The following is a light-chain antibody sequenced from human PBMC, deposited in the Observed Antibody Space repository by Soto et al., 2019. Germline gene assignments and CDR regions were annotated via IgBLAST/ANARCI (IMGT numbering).Light chain of an antibody. CDR2: DAS. Sequence: EIVLTQSTATLSLSPGEIATLSCRAIPNVTAFLAWYQQHPGQAPRLLIYDASNRATGITPRFSGSESGTDFTLTISSLGPEDCAVYYCQQIRRTFGQGPKLERK. V-gene: IGKV3-11*01. J-gene: IGKJ2*02. CDR1: PNVTAF. CDR3: QQIRRT.